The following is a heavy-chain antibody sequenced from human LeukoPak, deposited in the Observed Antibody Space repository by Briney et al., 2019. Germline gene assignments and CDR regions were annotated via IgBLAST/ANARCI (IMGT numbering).Heavy chain of an antibody. CDR3: GSRDKGYYYGLDV. V-gene: IGHV3-66*01. J-gene: IGHJ6*02. D-gene: IGHD5-24*01. Sequence: PGGSLRLSCAASGFTGSSNYMSWVRQAPGKGLEWVSIISGGGNTYYADSVKDRFTISRDNSKSTLYLQMKNLRAEDTAVYYCGSRDKGYYYGLDVWGQGTTVTVSS. CDR2: ISGGGNT. CDR1: GFTGSSNY.